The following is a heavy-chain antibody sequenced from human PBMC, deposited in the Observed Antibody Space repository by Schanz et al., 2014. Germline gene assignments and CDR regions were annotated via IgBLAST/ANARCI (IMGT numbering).Heavy chain of an antibody. Sequence: QVQLVDSGGDLVQPGASLRLSCASSGFSFTTYAISWVRQAPGQGLEWVTYVSSSSSYTHYADSVQGRFTISRDKSKNSLFLHINSLRAEDASVYYCALDHATGSRYSAGPPIDYWGQGTPLTVSS. J-gene: IGHJ4*03. CDR2: VSSSSSYT. V-gene: IGHV3-11*06. CDR1: GFSFTTYA. CDR3: ALDHATGSRYSAGPPIDY. D-gene: IGHD2-15*01.